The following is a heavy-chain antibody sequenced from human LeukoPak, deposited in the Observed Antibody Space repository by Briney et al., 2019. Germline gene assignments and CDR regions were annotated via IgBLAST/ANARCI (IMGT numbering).Heavy chain of an antibody. CDR3: AKEGTPHVSTWYDL. D-gene: IGHD3-10*01. V-gene: IGHV3-30*18. Sequence: GGSLRLSCAASGVTLSPYGMHWVRQAPGKGLEWVAVISYEGGTQHYADSVKGRFIISRDDPRNTLYLQMNILRTEDTAVYYCAKEGTPHVSTWYDLWGQGTQVIVSS. CDR1: GVTLSPYG. CDR2: ISYEGGTQ. J-gene: IGHJ5*02.